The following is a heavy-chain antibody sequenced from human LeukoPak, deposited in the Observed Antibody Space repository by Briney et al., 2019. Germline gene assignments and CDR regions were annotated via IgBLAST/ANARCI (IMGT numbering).Heavy chain of an antibody. CDR1: GGSISSSSYY. CDR3: ARGTADLDY. V-gene: IGHV4-39*07. J-gene: IGHJ4*02. Sequence: SETLSLTCTVSGGSISSSSYYWGWIRQPPGKGLEWIGSIYYSGSTNYNPSLKSRVTISLDTSKNQFSLRLSSVTAADTAVYYCARGTADLDYWGQGTLVAVSS. CDR2: IYYSGST. D-gene: IGHD5-18*01.